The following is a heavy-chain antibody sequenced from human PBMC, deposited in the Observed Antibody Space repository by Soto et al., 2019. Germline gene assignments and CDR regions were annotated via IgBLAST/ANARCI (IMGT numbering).Heavy chain of an antibody. J-gene: IGHJ5*02. Sequence: PSETLSLTCTVSGGSISSSSYYWCWIRHPPGKGLEWIGSIYYSGSTYYNPSLKSRVTISVDTSKNQFSLKLSSVTAADTAVYYCAGTDVVALLDGYNWFDPWGQGTLVTVSS. CDR1: GGSISSSSYY. CDR3: AGTDVVALLDGYNWFDP. CDR2: IYYSGST. D-gene: IGHD2-21*01. V-gene: IGHV4-39*01.